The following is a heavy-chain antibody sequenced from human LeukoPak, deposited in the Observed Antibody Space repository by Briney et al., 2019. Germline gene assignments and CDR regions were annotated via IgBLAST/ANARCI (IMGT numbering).Heavy chain of an antibody. CDR3: AKDVRCSSTSCLFDY. CDR2: ISGSGGST. Sequence: PGGSLRLSCAASGFTFSSYAMSWVRQAPGKGLEWVSAISGSGGSTYYADSVKGRFTISRDNSKNTLYLQMNSLRAEDTAVYYCAKDVRCSSTSCLFDYWGQGTLSPSPQ. V-gene: IGHV3-23*01. CDR1: GFTFSSYA. D-gene: IGHD2-2*01. J-gene: IGHJ4*02.